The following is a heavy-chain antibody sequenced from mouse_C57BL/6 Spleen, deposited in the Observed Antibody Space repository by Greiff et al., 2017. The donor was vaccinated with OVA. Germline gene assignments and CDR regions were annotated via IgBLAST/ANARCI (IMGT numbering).Heavy chain of an antibody. Sequence: EVMLVESGEGLVKPGGSLKLSCAASGFTFSSYAMSWVRQTPEKRLEWVAYISSGGDYIYYADTVKGRFTISRDNARNTLYLQMSSLKSEDTAMYYCTRALITTVVFDYWGQGTTLTVSS. CDR2: ISSGGDYI. D-gene: IGHD1-1*01. V-gene: IGHV5-9-1*02. J-gene: IGHJ2*01. CDR3: TRALITTVVFDY. CDR1: GFTFSSYA.